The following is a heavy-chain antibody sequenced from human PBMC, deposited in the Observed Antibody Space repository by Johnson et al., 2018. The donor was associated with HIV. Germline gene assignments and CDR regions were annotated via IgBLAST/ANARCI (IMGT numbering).Heavy chain of an antibody. CDR1: GFTFSDYY. CDR3: ARGGPYCGGDCAHTDAFEI. Sequence: QVQLMESGGGLVKPGGSLRLSCAASGFTFSDYYMSWIRQAPGKGLEWVSYISSSGSTIYYADSVKGRFTISRDNSKNSLYMQMNSLRGEDTALYYCARGGPYCGGDCAHTDAFEIWGQGTMVTVSS. J-gene: IGHJ3*02. D-gene: IGHD2-21*01. CDR2: ISSSGSTI. V-gene: IGHV3-11*01.